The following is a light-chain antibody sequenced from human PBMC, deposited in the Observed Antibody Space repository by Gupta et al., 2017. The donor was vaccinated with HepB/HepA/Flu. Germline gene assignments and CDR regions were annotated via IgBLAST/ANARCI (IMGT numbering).Light chain of an antibody. CDR3: QQYDNLPFT. J-gene: IGKJ3*01. V-gene: IGKV1-33*01. CDR1: QDISNY. Sequence: DITMTQSPFSLSASVGDRVTITCQASQDISNYLNWYQQKPGKAPKLLIYDASNLEIGVPSRFSGSGSGTDFTFTISSLQPEDIATYYCQQYDNLPFTFGPGTKVDIK. CDR2: DAS.